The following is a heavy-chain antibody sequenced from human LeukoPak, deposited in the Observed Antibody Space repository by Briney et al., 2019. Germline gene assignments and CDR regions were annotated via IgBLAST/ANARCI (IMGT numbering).Heavy chain of an antibody. D-gene: IGHD2-8*02. CDR1: GFSLSDYW. CDR2: IGPDGSGT. CDR3: TRVQAGRSGLMDV. V-gene: IGHV3-74*03. J-gene: IGHJ6*02. Sequence: GGSPRLSCAVSGFSLSDYWMHWVRQAPGKGLVWVSRIGPDGSGTTYADSVKGRFTISRDKSKNTVNLQMNSLRDEDAAVYYCTRVQAGRSGLMDVWGRGTTVTVSS.